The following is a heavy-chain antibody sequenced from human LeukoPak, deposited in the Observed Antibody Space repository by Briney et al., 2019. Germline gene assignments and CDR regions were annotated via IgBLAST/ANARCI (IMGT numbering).Heavy chain of an antibody. CDR2: IYNSGST. Sequence: SETLSLTCTVSGGSSSAYYYTWIRQPPGKGLEWIGLIYNSGSTNYNPSLKSRVIVSADTSKNQFSLKLTSVTAADTAVYYCAREFSDWGQGTLVTVSS. V-gene: IGHV4-59*01. J-gene: IGHJ4*02. CDR3: AREFSD. D-gene: IGHD6-19*01. CDR1: GGSSSAYY.